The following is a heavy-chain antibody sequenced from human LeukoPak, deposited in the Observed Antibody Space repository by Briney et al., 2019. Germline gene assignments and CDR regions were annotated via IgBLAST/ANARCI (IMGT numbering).Heavy chain of an antibody. CDR1: GDSVSSNSAA. CDR2: TYYRSKWYN. Sequence: SQTLSLTCVISGDSVSSNSAAWNWIRQSPSRGLEWLGRTYYRSKWYNDYAVSVKSRITINLDTSKNQFSLQLNSVTPEDTAVYYCARALQQQLDHDAFDIWGQGTMVTVSS. D-gene: IGHD6-13*01. J-gene: IGHJ3*02. CDR3: ARALQQQLDHDAFDI. V-gene: IGHV6-1*01.